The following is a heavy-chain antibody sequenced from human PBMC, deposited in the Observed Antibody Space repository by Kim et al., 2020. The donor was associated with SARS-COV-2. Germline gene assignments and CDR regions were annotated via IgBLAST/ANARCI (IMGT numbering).Heavy chain of an antibody. D-gene: IGHD2-8*01. CDR2: ISVGTGST. CDR1: GFTFSNYA. V-gene: IGHV3-23*01. Sequence: GGSLRLSCAASGFTFSNYAMNWVRQAPGKGLEWVSAISVGTGSTYYADSVKGWFTISRDNSKSTLSLQMSILRAEDTAVYYCAKAVSQTYYYGMDVWGQGTTVTVSS. CDR3: AKAVSQTYYYGMDV. J-gene: IGHJ6*02.